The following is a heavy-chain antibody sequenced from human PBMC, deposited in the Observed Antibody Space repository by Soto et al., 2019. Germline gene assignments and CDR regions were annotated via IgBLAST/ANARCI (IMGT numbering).Heavy chain of an antibody. CDR3: ARDDVDTAMPYGMDV. V-gene: IGHV1-69*12. D-gene: IGHD5-18*01. CDR2: IIPIFGTA. CDR1: GGTFSSYT. Sequence: QVQLVQSGAEVKKPGSSVKVSCKASGGTFSSYTISWVRQAPGQGLEWMGGIIPIFGTANYAQKFQGRVTITADESTSTDSMGRSSPRSQGTAVYYCARDDVDTAMPYGMDVWGQGTTVTVSS. J-gene: IGHJ6*02.